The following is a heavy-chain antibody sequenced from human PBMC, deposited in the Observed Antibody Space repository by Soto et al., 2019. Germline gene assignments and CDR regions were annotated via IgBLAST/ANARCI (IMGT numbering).Heavy chain of an antibody. CDR3: VKVLARGVGVPRFCFDS. J-gene: IGHJ4*02. D-gene: IGHD2-2*01. CDR1: GFTFSNSW. Sequence: DVQLVESGGGLVQPGGSPRLSCAASGFTFSNSWMHWVRQVSGKGLEWVSRINADGTSTSYADSVKGRFTISRDNAKNTLYLHVNSLRAEDTAVYYCVKVLARGVGVPRFCFDSWGQGALVTVSS. CDR2: INADGTST. V-gene: IGHV3-74*01.